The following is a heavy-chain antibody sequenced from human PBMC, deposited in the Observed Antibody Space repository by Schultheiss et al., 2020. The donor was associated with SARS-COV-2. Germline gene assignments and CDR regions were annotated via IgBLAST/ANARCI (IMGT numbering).Heavy chain of an antibody. J-gene: IGHJ4*02. Sequence: GGSLRLSCAASGFIVSSNYMSWVRQAPGKGLEWVAVIWYDGSNKYYADSVKGRFTISRDNSKNTLYLQMSSLRVEDTAVYFCVNGFYFDYWGQGTLVTVSS. CDR3: VNGFYFDY. V-gene: IGHV3-33*08. CDR1: GFIVSSNY. CDR2: IWYDGSNK.